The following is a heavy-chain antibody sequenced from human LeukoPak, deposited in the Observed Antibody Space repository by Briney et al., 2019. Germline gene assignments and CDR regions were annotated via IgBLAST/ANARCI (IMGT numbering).Heavy chain of an antibody. Sequence: SETLSLTCTVSGGSISSYYWSWIRQPPGKGLEWIGYIYYSGSTNYNPSLKSRVTISVDTSKNQFSLKLSSVTAADTAVYYCARWETMERGDYWGQGTLVTVSS. V-gene: IGHV4-59*01. CDR3: ARWETMERGDY. D-gene: IGHD3-10*01. CDR1: GGSISSYY. CDR2: IYYSGST. J-gene: IGHJ4*02.